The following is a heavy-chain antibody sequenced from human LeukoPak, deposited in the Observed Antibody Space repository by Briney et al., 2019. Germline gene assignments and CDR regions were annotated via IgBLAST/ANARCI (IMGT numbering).Heavy chain of an antibody. V-gene: IGHV3-20*01. CDR1: GFTFDDYG. CDR2: INWNGGST. J-gene: IGHJ6*03. CDR3: ARDAGGYYYYYVDV. Sequence: GGSLRLSCAASGFTFDDYGMSWVRQAPGKGLEWVSGINWNGGSTGYADSVKGRFTISRDNAKNSLYLQMNSLRAEDTALYHCARDAGGYYYYYVDVWGKGTTVTVSS.